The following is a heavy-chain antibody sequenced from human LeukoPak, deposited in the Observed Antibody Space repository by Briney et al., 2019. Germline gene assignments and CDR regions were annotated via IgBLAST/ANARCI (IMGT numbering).Heavy chain of an antibody. V-gene: IGHV3-33*08. Sequence: PGGSLRLSCAASGFTVSRNYMSWVRQAPGKGLEWVAVIWYDGSHKYYADSVKDRFTISRDNSKNTLYLQMNNLRAEDTAVYYCARGLSYSSNDYWGQGTLVTVSS. D-gene: IGHD2-2*01. CDR3: ARGLSYSSNDY. CDR1: GFTVSRNY. CDR2: IWYDGSHK. J-gene: IGHJ4*02.